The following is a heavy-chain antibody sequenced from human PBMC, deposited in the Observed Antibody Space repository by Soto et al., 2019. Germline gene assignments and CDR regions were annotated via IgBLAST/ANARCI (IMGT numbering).Heavy chain of an antibody. CDR1: CYTFPSYG. V-gene: IGHV1-18*01. J-gene: IGHJ3*02. D-gene: IGHD3-22*01. CDR2: ISAYNGNT. Sequence: ASVKVSFKASCYTFPSYGIIWLRQPPGQGLEWMGWISAYNGNTNYAQKLQGRVTMTTDTSTSTAYMELRSLRSDDTAVYYCARFADSSGYHDAFDIWGQGTMVTVSS. CDR3: ARFADSSGYHDAFDI.